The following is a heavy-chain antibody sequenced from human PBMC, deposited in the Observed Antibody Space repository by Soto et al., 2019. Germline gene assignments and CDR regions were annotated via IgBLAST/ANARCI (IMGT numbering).Heavy chain of an antibody. CDR3: ARGRAGPGWFGP. CDR1: GGSFTDYY. CDR2: INHSGST. J-gene: IGHJ5*02. V-gene: IGHV4-34*01. Sequence: QVQLQQWGAGLLKPSETLSLTCAVYGGSFTDYYWSWIRQPPGKGLEWIGEINHSGSTNYKPSLNRRVIISVDASENHFSLKLSSVTAADTAVYYCARGRAGPGWFGPWGQVTLVTVSS. D-gene: IGHD6-13*01.